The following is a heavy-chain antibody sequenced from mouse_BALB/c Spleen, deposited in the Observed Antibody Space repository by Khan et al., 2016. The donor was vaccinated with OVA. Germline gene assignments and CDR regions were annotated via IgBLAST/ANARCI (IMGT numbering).Heavy chain of an antibody. CDR2: INPYSGGT. CDR3: ARGTWQSYYFDG. J-gene: IGHJ2*01. Sequence: VQLKESGPELVKPGASVKMSCKASGYIFTNYVLHWVKQKPGQGLEWIGYINPYSGGTKYNEKFKGKATLASDKSSITAYMELSSLTSEDSAVYYCARGTWQSYYFDGWGQGTTLTLSS. CDR1: GYIFTNYV. V-gene: IGHV1S136*01. D-gene: IGHD6-1*01.